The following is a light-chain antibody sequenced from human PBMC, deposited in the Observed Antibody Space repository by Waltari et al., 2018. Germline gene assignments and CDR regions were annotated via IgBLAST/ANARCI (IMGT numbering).Light chain of an antibody. J-gene: IGLJ2*01. V-gene: IGLV5-45*03. CDR1: SDINVGTYK. CDR2: YKSDSDK. CDR3: MIWHSSAVV. Sequence: QAVLTQPSSLSASPGASASLTCTLRSDINVGTYKISWYPQKPGSPPQYLLRYKSDSDKQQGSGVPSRFSGFKDASANAGILLISGLQSEDEADYYCMIWHSSAVVFGGGTKLTVL.